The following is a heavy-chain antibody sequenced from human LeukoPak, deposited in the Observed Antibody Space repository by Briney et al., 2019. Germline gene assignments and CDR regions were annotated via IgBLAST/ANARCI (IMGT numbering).Heavy chain of an antibody. J-gene: IGHJ4*02. CDR2: IYSGGGT. CDR1: GFTVSSNY. D-gene: IGHD1-26*01. Sequence: PGGSLRLSCAASGFTVSSNYMSWVRQAPGKGLEWVSVIYSGGGTYYADSVKGRFTISRDNPKNTVYLQMNGLRAEDTPVYYCATFPSGSWSPYWGQGTLVTVSS. CDR3: ATFPSGSWSPY. V-gene: IGHV3-66*01.